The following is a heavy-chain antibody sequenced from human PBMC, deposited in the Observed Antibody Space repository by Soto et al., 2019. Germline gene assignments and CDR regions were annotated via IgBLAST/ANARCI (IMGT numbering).Heavy chain of an antibody. D-gene: IGHD3-10*01. V-gene: IGHV3-30-3*01. CDR3: VRGELKRSDYYYYGMDV. J-gene: IGHJ6*02. CDR2: TSYDGSDK. Sequence: GGSLRLSCAASGFTFSRYAMHWVRQAPGKGLEWGAVTSYDGSDKYYADSVKGRFTISRDNSKNTLYLQMNSLRVEDTAVYYCVRGELKRSDYYYYGMDVWGQGTTVTVSS. CDR1: GFTFSRYA.